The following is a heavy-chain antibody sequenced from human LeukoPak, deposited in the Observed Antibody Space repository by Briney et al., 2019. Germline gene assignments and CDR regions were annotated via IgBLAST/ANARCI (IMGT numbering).Heavy chain of an antibody. CDR1: GFTFSSYG. V-gene: IGHV3-33*01. CDR3: ARGRYSSGWYGVFDY. Sequence: GGSLRLSCAASGFTFSSYGMHWVRQAPGKGLEWVAVIWYDGSNKYYADSVKGRFTISRDNSKNTLYLQMNSLRAEDTAVYYCARGRYSSGWYGVFDYWGQGTLVTVSS. D-gene: IGHD6-19*01. J-gene: IGHJ4*02. CDR2: IWYDGSNK.